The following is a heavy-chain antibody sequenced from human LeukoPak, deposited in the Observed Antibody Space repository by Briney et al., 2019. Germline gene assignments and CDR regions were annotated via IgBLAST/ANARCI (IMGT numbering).Heavy chain of an antibody. J-gene: IGHJ4*02. CDR2: ISGSGGST. V-gene: IGHV3-23*01. CDR3: AKSVETTSSPYDS. CDR1: RFTFSGYA. Sequence: PGGSLRLSCAGSRFTFSGYAMSWVRQAPGKGLEWVSGISGSGGSTYYADSVKGRFTISRDNSKNTLYLQMNSLRAEDAAVYFCAKSVETTSSPYDSWGQGTLVAVSS. D-gene: IGHD1-26*01.